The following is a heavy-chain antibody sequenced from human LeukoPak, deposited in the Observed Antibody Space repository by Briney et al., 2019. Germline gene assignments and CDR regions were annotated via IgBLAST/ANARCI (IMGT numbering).Heavy chain of an antibody. CDR3: ASVTIVPAAIIFDY. CDR2: IYPGDSDT. CDR1: GYSFTSYW. J-gene: IGHJ4*02. D-gene: IGHD2-2*01. Sequence: GESLKISCKGCGYSFTSYWIGWVRQMPGKGLEWMGIIYPGDSDTRYSPSFQGQVTISVDKSISTAYLQWSSLKASDTAMYYCASVTIVPAAIIFDYWGQGTLVTVSS. V-gene: IGHV5-51*01.